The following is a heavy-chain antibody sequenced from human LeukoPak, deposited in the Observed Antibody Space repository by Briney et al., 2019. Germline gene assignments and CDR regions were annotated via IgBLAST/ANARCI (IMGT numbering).Heavy chain of an antibody. CDR1: GCTFSGYS. Sequence: PGGSLRLSCTASGCTFSGYSMNWIRQAPGKGLEWVSSFGTRSTSIYHAGSVKGRFAISRDNAKNSLYLQMNSLRAEDTALYYCAREVSEGFDFWGQGTLVTASS. J-gene: IGHJ4*02. CDR2: FGTRSTSI. CDR3: AREVSEGFDF. D-gene: IGHD3-22*01. V-gene: IGHV3-21*01.